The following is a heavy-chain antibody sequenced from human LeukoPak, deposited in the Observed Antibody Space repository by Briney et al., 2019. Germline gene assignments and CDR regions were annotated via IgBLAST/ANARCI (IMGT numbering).Heavy chain of an antibody. J-gene: IGHJ5*02. CDR1: GDSISSGDYY. Sequence: SQTLSLTCTVSGDSISSGDYYWNWIRQPPGKGLEWIGYIHYSGTTDYNPSLRSRVTISVATSKNQFSLKLRSVTAADTAVYYCARGIPAAGTNWFDPWGQGTLVTVSS. CDR2: IHYSGTT. D-gene: IGHD6-13*01. CDR3: ARGIPAAGTNWFDP. V-gene: IGHV4-30-4*01.